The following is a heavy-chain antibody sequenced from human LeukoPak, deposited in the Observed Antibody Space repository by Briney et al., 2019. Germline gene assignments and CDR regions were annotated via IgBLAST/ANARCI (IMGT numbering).Heavy chain of an antibody. CDR1: GFTFSTYG. Sequence: GGSLRLSCGASGFTFSTYGMSWVRQAPGKGLEWVSAISGSGGSTYYADSVKGRFTISRDNSKNTLYLQMNSLRAEDTAVYYCAKAPTPGYSGLQRFGYWGQGALVTVSS. CDR2: ISGSGGST. D-gene: IGHD5-12*01. J-gene: IGHJ4*02. CDR3: AKAPTPGYSGLQRFGY. V-gene: IGHV3-23*01.